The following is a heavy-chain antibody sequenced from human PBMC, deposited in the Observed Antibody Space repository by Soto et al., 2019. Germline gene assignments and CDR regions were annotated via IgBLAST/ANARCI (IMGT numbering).Heavy chain of an antibody. J-gene: IGHJ4*02. Sequence: PGGSLRLSCAASGFAFSSYAMSWVRQAPGKGLEWVSSISGSTSGTYYADAVKGRFTISRDNSNNTLYLQMNSLRAEDTAVYYCAKDRGFSDPFDYWGQGALVTV. V-gene: IGHV3-23*01. CDR2: ISGSTSGT. CDR1: GFAFSSYA. CDR3: AKDRGFSDPFDY. D-gene: IGHD3-10*01.